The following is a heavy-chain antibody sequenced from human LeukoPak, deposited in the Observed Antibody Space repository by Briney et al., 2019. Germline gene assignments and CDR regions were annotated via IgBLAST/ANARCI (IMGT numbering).Heavy chain of an antibody. V-gene: IGHV3-23*01. CDR2: FSVGGGGA. Sequence: GGSLRLSCAGSGFIFSSHAMSWVRQAPGKGLEWVSAFSVGGGGAYYADSVTGRFTISRDTSKNTLYLQMSSLRAEDTAVYYCAKNEGTTMTYFDFWGQGTLVTASS. J-gene: IGHJ4*02. CDR1: GFIFSSHA. CDR3: AKNEGTTMTYFDF. D-gene: IGHD3-22*01.